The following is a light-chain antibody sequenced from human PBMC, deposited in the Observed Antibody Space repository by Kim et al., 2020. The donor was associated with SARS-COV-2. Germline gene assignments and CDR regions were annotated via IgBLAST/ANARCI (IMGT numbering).Light chain of an antibody. J-gene: IGKJ2*01. CDR3: QQYNSYSYT. Sequence: SVGDRLTIISRPSQSISSTLASYQQKPRRAPKLLLYKTSSLERSVPSRFCGSGSGTEFSLTISSLLPDDFATYYCQQYNSYSYTFGQGTKLEI. CDR2: KTS. CDR1: QSISST. V-gene: IGKV1-5*03.